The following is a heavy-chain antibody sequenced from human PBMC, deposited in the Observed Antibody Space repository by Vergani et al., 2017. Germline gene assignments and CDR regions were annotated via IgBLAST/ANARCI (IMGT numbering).Heavy chain of an antibody. CDR1: GGSISSGGYS. Sequence: QLQLQESGSGLVKPSQTLSLTCAVSGGSISSGGYSWSWIRQPPGKGLEWIGYIYHSGSTYYNPSLKSRVTISVDTSKNQFSLKLSSVTAADTAVYYCARDYGSCYAVTMRVVSGGCDYYGMDVWGQGTTVTVSS. V-gene: IGHV4-30-2*01. J-gene: IGHJ6*02. CDR2: IYHSGST. D-gene: IGHD3-22*01. CDR3: ARDYGSCYAVTMRVVSGGCDYYGMDV.